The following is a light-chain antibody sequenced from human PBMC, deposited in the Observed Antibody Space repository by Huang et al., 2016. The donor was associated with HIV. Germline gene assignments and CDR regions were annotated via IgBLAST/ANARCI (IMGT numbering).Light chain of an antibody. CDR1: QNINSV. CDR2: AAS. J-gene: IGKJ1*01. V-gene: IGKV1-39*01. Sequence: DIQLTQSPSSLSASVGDRVTITCRASQNINSVLNWYKQTPGKAPNLRIYAASSLQSWVPSRFSGSGSGTDFTLTISGLQPVDLGTYYCQQSYNTSWTFGQGTTVEIK. CDR3: QQSYNTSWT.